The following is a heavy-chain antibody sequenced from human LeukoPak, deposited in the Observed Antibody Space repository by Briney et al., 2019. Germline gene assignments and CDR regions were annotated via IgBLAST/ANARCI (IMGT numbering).Heavy chain of an antibody. J-gene: IGHJ5*02. CDR2: IKQDGSEK. Sequence: GGSLRLSCAASGFTFSSYWMSWVRQAPGKGLEWVANIKQDGSEKYYVDSVKGRLTISRDNAKNSLYLQMNSLRAEDTAVYYCARDLGGSSWQYNWFDPWGQGTLVTVSS. CDR3: ARDLGGSSWQYNWFDP. D-gene: IGHD6-13*01. CDR1: GFTFSSYW. V-gene: IGHV3-7*01.